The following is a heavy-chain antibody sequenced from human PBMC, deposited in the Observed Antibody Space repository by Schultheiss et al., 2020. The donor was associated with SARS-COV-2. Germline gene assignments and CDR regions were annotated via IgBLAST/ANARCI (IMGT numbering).Heavy chain of an antibody. Sequence: GGSLRLSCAASGFTFSSYAMSWVRQAPGKGLEWVSYISSSGSTIYYADSVKGRFTISRDNAKNSLYLQMNSLRAEDTAVYYCAKDRSVVPAARLTHPIDYWGQGTLVTVSS. CDR2: ISSSGSTI. CDR1: GFTFSSYA. J-gene: IGHJ4*02. V-gene: IGHV3-48*04. CDR3: AKDRSVVPAARLTHPIDY. D-gene: IGHD2-2*01.